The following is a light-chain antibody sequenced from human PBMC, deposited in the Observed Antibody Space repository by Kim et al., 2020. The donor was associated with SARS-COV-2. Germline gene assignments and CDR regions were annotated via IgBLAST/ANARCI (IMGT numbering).Light chain of an antibody. CDR2: YDS. CDR3: QVWDSIIDHWV. CDR1: NIAARS. J-gene: IGLJ3*02. V-gene: IGLV3-21*04. Sequence: APGETATMTWNGNNIAARSVHWYQQTAGQAPVLAIYYDSDRSSGIPDHYSGSSSGDTATLTISRVEAGDEADYYCQVWDSIIDHWVFGGGTQLTVL.